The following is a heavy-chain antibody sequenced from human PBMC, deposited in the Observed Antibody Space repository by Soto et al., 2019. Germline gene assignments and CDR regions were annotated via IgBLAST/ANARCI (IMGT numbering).Heavy chain of an antibody. D-gene: IGHD3-16*01. Sequence: SVKVSCKASGGTFSRNAISWVRQAPGQGLEWMGGIIPILGTTNYVQKFQGRVTITADKSTSTVYMELTSLRSEDTAVYYCAREGGVPALYYFDYWGQGTLVTVSS. CDR1: GGTFSRNA. J-gene: IGHJ4*02. CDR2: IIPILGTT. CDR3: AREGGVPALYYFDY. V-gene: IGHV1-69*10.